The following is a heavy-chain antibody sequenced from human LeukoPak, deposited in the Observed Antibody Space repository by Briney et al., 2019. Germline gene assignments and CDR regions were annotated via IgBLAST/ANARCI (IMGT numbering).Heavy chain of an antibody. Sequence: GRSLRLSCAASGFTFDDYAMRWVRQAPGKGLEWVSGISWNSGSIGYADSVKGRFTISRDNAKNSLYLQMNSLRAEDTAVYYCAKDQFDYGDCTFDYWGQGTLVTVSS. D-gene: IGHD4-17*01. V-gene: IGHV3-9*01. CDR1: GFTFDDYA. J-gene: IGHJ4*02. CDR3: AKDQFDYGDCTFDY. CDR2: ISWNSGSI.